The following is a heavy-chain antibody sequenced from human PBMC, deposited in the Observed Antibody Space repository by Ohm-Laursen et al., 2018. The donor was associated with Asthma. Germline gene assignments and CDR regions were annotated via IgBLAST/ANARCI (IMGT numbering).Heavy chain of an antibody. CDR2: IYYSGST. CDR3: AKVITMVRGVYYYGMDV. D-gene: IGHD3-10*01. CDR1: GVSVSSGSYY. J-gene: IGHJ6*02. V-gene: IGHV4-61*01. Sequence: TLSLTCTVSGVSVSSGSYYWSWIRQPPGKGLEWIGHIYYSGSTTYNPSLKSRVTISVDTSKNQFSLKLSSVTAADTAVYYCAKVITMVRGVYYYGMDVWGQGTTVTVSS.